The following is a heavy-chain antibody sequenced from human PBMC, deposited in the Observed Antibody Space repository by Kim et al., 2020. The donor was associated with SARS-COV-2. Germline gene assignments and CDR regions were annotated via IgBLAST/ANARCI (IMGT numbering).Heavy chain of an antibody. CDR2: ISSSSSYT. CDR3: ARENTVNGADY. CDR1: GFTFSDYY. D-gene: IGHD4-4*01. Sequence: LSLTCAASGFTFSDYYMSWIRQAPGKGLEWVSYISSSSSYTNYADSVKGRFTISRDNAKNSLYLQMNSLRAEDTAVYYCARENTVNGADYWGQGTLVTVSS. V-gene: IGHV3-11*05. J-gene: IGHJ4*02.